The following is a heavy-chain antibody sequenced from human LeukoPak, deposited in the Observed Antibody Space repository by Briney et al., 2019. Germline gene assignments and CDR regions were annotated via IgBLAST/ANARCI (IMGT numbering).Heavy chain of an antibody. CDR3: ARDRPLWFGEPDAFDI. CDR1: GYTFTSYG. J-gene: IGHJ3*02. Sequence: GASVKVSCKASGYTFTSYGISWVRQAPGQGLEWMGWISAYNGNTNYAQKLQGRVTMTTDTSTSTAYMELRSLRSDDTAVYYCARDRPLWFGEPDAFDIWGQGTMVTVSS. V-gene: IGHV1-18*01. CDR2: ISAYNGNT. D-gene: IGHD3-10*01.